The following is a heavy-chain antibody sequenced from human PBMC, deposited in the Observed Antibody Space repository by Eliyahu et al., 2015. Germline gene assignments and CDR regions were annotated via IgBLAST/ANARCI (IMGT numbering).Heavy chain of an antibody. CDR3: AAPIVGARYGMDV. J-gene: IGHJ6*02. CDR2: IYYSGST. V-gene: IGHV4-39*01. CDR1: GXSXXSSSXX. Sequence: QLQLQESGPGLVKPSETLSLTCTVSGXSXXSSSXXWGWIRQPXGKGLEWIGSIYYSGSTYYNPSLKSRVTISVDTSKNQFSLKLSSVTAADTAVYYCAAPIVGARYGMDVWGQGTTVTVSS. D-gene: IGHD1-26*01.